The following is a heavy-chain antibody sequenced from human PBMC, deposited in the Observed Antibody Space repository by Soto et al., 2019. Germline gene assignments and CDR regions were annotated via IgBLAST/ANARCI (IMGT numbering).Heavy chain of an antibody. CDR2: INHSGST. D-gene: IGHD5-12*01. J-gene: IGHJ4*02. CDR3: ARGKEMATIDFDY. V-gene: IGHV4-34*01. Sequence: PSETLSLTCAVYGGSFSGYYWSWIRQPPGKGLEWIGEINHSGSTYYNPSLKSRVTISVDTSKNQFSLKLSSVTAADTAVYYCARGKEMATIDFDYWGQGTLVTVSS. CDR1: GGSFSGYY.